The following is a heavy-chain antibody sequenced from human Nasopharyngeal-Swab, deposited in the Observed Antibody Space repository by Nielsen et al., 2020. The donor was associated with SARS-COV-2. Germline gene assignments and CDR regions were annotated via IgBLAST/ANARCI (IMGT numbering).Heavy chain of an antibody. D-gene: IGHD2-2*01. CDR1: GFIFSSYS. CDR3: ARELSGYCSSPLGCYYYGMDV. CDR2: ISSSSSYI. J-gene: IGHJ6*02. V-gene: IGHV3-21*01. Sequence: GESLKISCAASGFIFSSYSMNWVRQAPGKGLEWVSSISSSSSYIYYADSVKGRFTISRDNAKNSLYLQMNSLRAEDTAVYYCARELSGYCSSPLGCYYYGMDVWGQGTTVTVSS.